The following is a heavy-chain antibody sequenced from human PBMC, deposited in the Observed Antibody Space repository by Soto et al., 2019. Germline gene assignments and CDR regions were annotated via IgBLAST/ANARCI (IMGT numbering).Heavy chain of an antibody. Sequence: EVPVLESGGGLXQPGGSLRLSCEGSGFTVSSHAMTWIRQAPGKGPEWVSTITADGGTYYADSVKGRFAMSRDTSESTLSLQMNSLGAEDTAAYYCAPHVSCSGGSCQYDAFAIRGQGTMVTVSS. CDR3: APHVSCSGGSCQYDAFAI. CDR2: ITADGGT. CDR1: GFTVSSHA. J-gene: IGHJ3*02. V-gene: IGHV3-23*01. D-gene: IGHD2-15*01.